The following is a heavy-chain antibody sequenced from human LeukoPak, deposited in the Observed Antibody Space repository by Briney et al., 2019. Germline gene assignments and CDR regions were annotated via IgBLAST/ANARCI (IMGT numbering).Heavy chain of an antibody. D-gene: IGHD3-10*01. V-gene: IGHV1-69*06. CDR1: GGTFSSYA. Sequence: SVKVSCKASGGTFSSYAISWVRQAPGQGLEWMGGIIPIFGTANYAQKFQGRVTITADKSTSTAYMELSSLRSDDTAVYYCARRALWFGGENWFDPWGQGTLVTVSS. J-gene: IGHJ5*02. CDR2: IIPIFGTA. CDR3: ARRALWFGGENWFDP.